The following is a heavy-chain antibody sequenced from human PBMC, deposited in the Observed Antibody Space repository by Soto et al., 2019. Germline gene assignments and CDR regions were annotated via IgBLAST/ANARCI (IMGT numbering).Heavy chain of an antibody. CDR2: ISPSTGNT. CDR3: ARCYCSVGSCYTCWHFDL. CDR1: GYTFMNYA. J-gene: IGHJ2*01. V-gene: IGHV1-18*01. D-gene: IGHD2-15*01. Sequence: QVQLVQSGAEVKEPGASVKLSCQASGYTFMNYAISWVRQAPGQGLEWMGWISPSTGNTDQAQNFQGRVTMTLDTSPNTANMELRTLRSDDSAVYYCARCYCSVGSCYTCWHFDLWGRGTLVTVSS.